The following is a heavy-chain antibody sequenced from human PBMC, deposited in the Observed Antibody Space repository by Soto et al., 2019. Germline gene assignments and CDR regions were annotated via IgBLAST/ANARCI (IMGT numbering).Heavy chain of an antibody. D-gene: IGHD5-12*01. V-gene: IGHV3-30-3*01. CDR3: ARDNRGGGFGGYGFPYFDY. J-gene: IGHJ4*02. CDR2: ISYDGSNK. CDR1: GFTFSSYA. Sequence: GGSLRLSCAASGFTFSSYAMHWVRQAPGKGLEWVAVISYDGSNKYNADSVKGRFTISRDNSKNTLYLQMNSLRAEDTAVYYCARDNRGGGFGGYGFPYFDYWGQGTLVTVSS.